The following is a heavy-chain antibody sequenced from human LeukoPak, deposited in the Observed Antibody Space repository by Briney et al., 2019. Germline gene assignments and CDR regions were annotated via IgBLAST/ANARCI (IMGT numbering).Heavy chain of an antibody. V-gene: IGHV3-15*07. J-gene: IGHJ4*02. CDR3: TTDTRRIDTFA. CDR2: IKRRSDGGTP. D-gene: IGHD2-2*01. CDR1: GFSFNDAW. Sequence: GGSLRLSCAASGFSFNDAWMNWVRQAPGKGLEWVGRIKRRSDGGTPDYAAPVQGRFTISRDESQNTLYLQVNSLKTGDTAVYYCTTDTRRIDTFAWGQGTLVTVAA.